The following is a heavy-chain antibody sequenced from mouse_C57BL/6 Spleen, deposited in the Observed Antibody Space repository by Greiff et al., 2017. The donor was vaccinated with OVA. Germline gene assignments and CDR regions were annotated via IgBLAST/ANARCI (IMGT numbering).Heavy chain of an antibody. Sequence: VQLQQSGPELVKPGASVKISCKASGYAFSSSWMNWVKQRPGKGLEWIGRIYPGDGDTNYNGKFKGKATLTADKSSSTAYMQLSSLTSEDSAVYFCASPYYYGSSGDYWGQGTTLTVSS. V-gene: IGHV1-82*01. D-gene: IGHD1-1*01. CDR3: ASPYYYGSSGDY. CDR1: GYAFSSSW. J-gene: IGHJ2*01. CDR2: IYPGDGDT.